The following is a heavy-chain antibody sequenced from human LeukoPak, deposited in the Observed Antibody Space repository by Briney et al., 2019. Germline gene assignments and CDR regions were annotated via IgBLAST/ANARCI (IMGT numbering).Heavy chain of an antibody. Sequence: GGSLRLSCAASGFSFSSYAMTWVRQAPGKGLEWVSGVSRSGDSTYYADSVKGRFTISRDNAKNTLYLQMNSLRVEDTAVYYCTRGGSYPFDYWGQGTLVTVSS. CDR2: VSRSGDST. CDR1: GFSFSSYA. J-gene: IGHJ4*02. CDR3: TRGGSYPFDY. V-gene: IGHV3-23*01. D-gene: IGHD1-26*01.